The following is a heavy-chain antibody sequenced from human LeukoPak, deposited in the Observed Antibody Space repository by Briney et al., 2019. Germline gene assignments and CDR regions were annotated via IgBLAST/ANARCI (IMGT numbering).Heavy chain of an antibody. CDR2: IIPIFGTA. D-gene: IGHD3-9*01. V-gene: IGHV1-69*05. J-gene: IGHJ4*02. CDR3: ATEIGHYDILTGYYADIDY. Sequence: SVKVSCKAPGGTFSSYAISWVRQAPGQGLEWMGRIIPIFGTANYAQKFQGRVTITTDESTSTAYMELSSLRSEDTAVYYCATEIGHYDILTGYYADIDYWGQGTLVTVSS. CDR1: GGTFSSYA.